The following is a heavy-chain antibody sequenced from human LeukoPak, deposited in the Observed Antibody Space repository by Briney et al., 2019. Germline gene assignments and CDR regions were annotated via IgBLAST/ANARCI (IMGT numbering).Heavy chain of an antibody. CDR1: GGTFSSYA. J-gene: IGHJ4*02. Sequence: SVKVSCKASGGTFSSYAISWVRQAPGQGLEWMGRIIPILGIANYAQKFQGRVTITADKSTSTAYVELSSLRSEDTAVYYCARDRAVAGQGVFDYWGQGTLVTVSS. CDR2: IIPILGIA. V-gene: IGHV1-69*04. D-gene: IGHD6-19*01. CDR3: ARDRAVAGQGVFDY.